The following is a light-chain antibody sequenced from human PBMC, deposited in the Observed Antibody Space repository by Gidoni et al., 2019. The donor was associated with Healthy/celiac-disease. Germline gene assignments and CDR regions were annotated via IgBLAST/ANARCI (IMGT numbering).Light chain of an antibody. Sequence: EIVLTQSPATLSLSPGESATLSCRASQSVSSYLAWYQQKPGQAPRLLIYDASNRATGIPARFSGSGSGTDFTLTNSSLEPEDFAVYYCQQRSNWPYTFXXXTKLEIK. J-gene: IGKJ2*01. CDR1: QSVSSY. CDR3: QQRSNWPYT. V-gene: IGKV3-11*01. CDR2: DAS.